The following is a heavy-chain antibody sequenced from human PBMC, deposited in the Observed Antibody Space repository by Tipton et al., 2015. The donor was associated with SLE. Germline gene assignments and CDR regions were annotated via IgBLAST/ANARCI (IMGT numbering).Heavy chain of an antibody. CDR2: INHSGST. D-gene: IGHD3-22*01. Sequence: TLSLTCAVYGGSFSDYYWSWIRQPPGKGLEWIGEINHSGSTKYKPSLKSRVTISVDTSKKQFSLKLSSVTAADTAVYYCARLDDSSGFDYWGQGTLITVSP. CDR3: ARLDDSSGFDY. J-gene: IGHJ4*02. V-gene: IGHV4-34*01. CDR1: GGSFSDYY.